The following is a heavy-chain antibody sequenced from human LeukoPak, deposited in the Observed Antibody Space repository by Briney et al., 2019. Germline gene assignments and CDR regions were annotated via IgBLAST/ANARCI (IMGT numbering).Heavy chain of an antibody. CDR1: GFTFDDYA. V-gene: IGHV3-9*01. Sequence: PGGSLSLSCAASGFTFDDYAMHWVRQAPGKGLEWVSGISWNSGSIGYADSVKGRFTISRDNTKNSLYLQMNSLRAEDTAVYLCAREFIGSWYWDSWGQGTLVTVSS. D-gene: IGHD6-13*01. CDR3: AREFIGSWYWDS. CDR2: ISWNSGSI. J-gene: IGHJ4*02.